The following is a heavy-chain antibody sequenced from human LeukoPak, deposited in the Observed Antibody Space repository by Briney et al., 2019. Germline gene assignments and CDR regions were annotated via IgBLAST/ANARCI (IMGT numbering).Heavy chain of an antibody. J-gene: IGHJ6*03. CDR3: ARTTEGGYTYDYFYYYYMDV. CDR2: IYYSGST. Sequence: PSETLSLTCTVSSGSFRTYYWSWIRQPPGKGLEWIGYIYYSGSTNYNPSLKSRVTISVDTSKNQFSLKLSSVTAADTAVYYCARTTEGGYTYDYFYYYYMDVWGKGTTVTISS. D-gene: IGHD5-18*01. V-gene: IGHV4-59*01. CDR1: SGSFRTYY.